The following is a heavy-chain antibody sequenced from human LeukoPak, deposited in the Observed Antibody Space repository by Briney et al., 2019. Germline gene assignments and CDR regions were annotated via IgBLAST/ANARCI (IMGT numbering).Heavy chain of an antibody. CDR2: IYTSGST. CDR1: GGSISSYY. Sequence: SETLSLTCTVSGGSISSYYWSWIRQPAGKGLEWIGRIYTSGSTNYNPSLKSRVTMSVDTSKNQFSLKLSSVTAADTAVYYCARDLSDLTLLPGNNWFDPWGQGTLVTVSS. CDR3: ARDLSDLTLLPGNNWFDP. J-gene: IGHJ5*02. V-gene: IGHV4-4*07. D-gene: IGHD1-26*01.